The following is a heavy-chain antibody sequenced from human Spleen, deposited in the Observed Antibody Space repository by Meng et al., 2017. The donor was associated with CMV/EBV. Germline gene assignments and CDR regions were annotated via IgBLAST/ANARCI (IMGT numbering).Heavy chain of an antibody. CDR1: GGSISSSNFY. CDR2: IYYSGIT. D-gene: IGHD3-10*01. Sequence: SETLSLTCTVSGGSISSSNFYWGWIRQPPGKGLEWIGSIYYSGITFYNPSLKSRVIISVDTSTNHFSLQLTSVTAADTAVYYCARLTMIRGVMINKYYFDYWGQGALVTVSS. CDR3: ARLTMIRGVMINKYYFDY. V-gene: IGHV4-39*02. J-gene: IGHJ4*02.